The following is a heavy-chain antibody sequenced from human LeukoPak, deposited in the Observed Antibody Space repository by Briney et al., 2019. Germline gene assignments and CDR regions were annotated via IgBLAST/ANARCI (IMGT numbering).Heavy chain of an antibody. CDR2: IFYNGGT. Sequence: PSDTQSLSCTVYGASISISNYCCGWVRQPPGKGLVRIGNIFYNGGTQYSPYLKSRVTISVDTSKNQFSLKLSSVTAADTAVYYCARHLDLMVQGGIGFDYWGQGTLVTVSS. V-gene: IGHV4-39*01. J-gene: IGHJ4*02. D-gene: IGHD3-10*01. CDR1: GASISISNYC. CDR3: ARHLDLMVQGGIGFDY.